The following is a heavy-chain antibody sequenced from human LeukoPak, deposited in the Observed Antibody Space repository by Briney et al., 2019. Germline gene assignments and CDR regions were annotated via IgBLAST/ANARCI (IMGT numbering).Heavy chain of an antibody. CDR1: GFTFSSYW. Sequence: GGSLRLSCAASGFTFSSYWMHWVRQAPGKGLVWVSRINTDGSTTNYADSVKGRSTISRDNAKNTLYLQMNSLRVEDTAVYYCARSRPRPAALPDDYWGQGTLVTVSS. J-gene: IGHJ4*02. D-gene: IGHD2-2*01. V-gene: IGHV3-74*01. CDR2: INTDGSTT. CDR3: ARSRPRPAALPDDY.